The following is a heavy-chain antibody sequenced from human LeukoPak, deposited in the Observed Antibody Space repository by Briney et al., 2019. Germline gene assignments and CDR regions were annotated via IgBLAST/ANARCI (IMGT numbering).Heavy chain of an antibody. J-gene: IGHJ4*02. D-gene: IGHD4-17*01. CDR3: AKDQAVTKYYFDY. V-gene: IGHV3-23*01. CDR1: GFTFNRYG. Sequence: GGSLRLSCAASGFTFNRYGMNWVRQAPGKGLEWVSGISPGGDIKYYADSVKGRFTISRDNSKNTLYLQMNSLRAEDTAVYYCAKDQAVTKYYFDYWGQGTLVTVSS. CDR2: ISPGGDIK.